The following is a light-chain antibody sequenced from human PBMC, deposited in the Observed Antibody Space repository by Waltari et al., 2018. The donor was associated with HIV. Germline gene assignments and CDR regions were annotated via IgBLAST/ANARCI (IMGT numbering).Light chain of an antibody. CDR2: EVS. J-gene: IGLJ1*01. CDR1: SSDIGHYKY. CDR3: SSYISTTTL. V-gene: IGLV2-14*01. Sequence: QSAPTQPASVSGSPGQSITISCTGTSSDIGHYKYVSWYHQSPGNAPKLMIYEVSNRPSGVSNRFSGSKSGNTASLTISGLQAEDEADYYCSSYISTTTLFGTGTKVTVL.